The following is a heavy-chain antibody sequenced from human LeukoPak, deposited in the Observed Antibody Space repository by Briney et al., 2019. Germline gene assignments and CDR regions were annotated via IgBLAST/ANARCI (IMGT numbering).Heavy chain of an antibody. D-gene: IGHD5-18*01. Sequence: SETLSLTCAVYGGSFSGYYWSWIRQPPGKGLEWSGEINHSGSTNYNPSLKSRVTISVDTSKNQFSLKLSTVTAADTAVYYCARQNTAMVYYYYYYMDVWGKGTTVTISS. CDR2: INHSGST. J-gene: IGHJ6*03. CDR3: ARQNTAMVYYYYYYMDV. V-gene: IGHV4-34*01. CDR1: GGSFSGYY.